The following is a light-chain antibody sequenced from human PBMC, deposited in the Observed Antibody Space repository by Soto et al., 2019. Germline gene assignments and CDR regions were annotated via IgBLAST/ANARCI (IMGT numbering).Light chain of an antibody. Sequence: DIQMTQSPFSLSASVGDRVTITCRASQNIITFLNWYQHKTGKAPKLLIYAASSLQSGVPSRFSGSGSGTVFNLTISSLQTEDFATYYCQQSYSTSASFGQGTRLEIK. CDR3: QQSYSTSAS. CDR2: AAS. CDR1: QNIITF. J-gene: IGKJ5*01. V-gene: IGKV1-39*01.